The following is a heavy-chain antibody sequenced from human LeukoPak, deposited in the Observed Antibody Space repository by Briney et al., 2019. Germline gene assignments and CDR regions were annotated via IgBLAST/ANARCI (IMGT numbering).Heavy chain of an antibody. D-gene: IGHD5-24*01. Sequence: ARSLTLSCAASGFAFSYSNMNWVRHAPGKGLEWVSYISISSDTIFYADPVKGRFSISRDNAKNLLYLQMNSLRDEDTALYYCATGLSLQPYEYWGQGTLVTVSS. CDR2: ISISSDTI. CDR3: ATGLSLQPYEY. CDR1: GFAFSYSN. J-gene: IGHJ4*02. V-gene: IGHV3-48*02.